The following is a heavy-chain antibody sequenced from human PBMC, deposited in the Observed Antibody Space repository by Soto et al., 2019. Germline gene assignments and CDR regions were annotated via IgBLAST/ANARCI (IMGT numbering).Heavy chain of an antibody. V-gene: IGHV3-15*07. D-gene: IGHD6-13*01. J-gene: IGHJ4*02. CDR3: SSGMAAGTY. CDR2: IKSKAAGGTA. CDR1: GLTFTDAW. Sequence: GGSLRLSCAVTGLTFTDAWMNCMRQAPGKGPEWVGRIKSKAAGGTADYAAAVKDRFTMSRDDSKNMLYLQMNSLKSADTAVYYCSSGMAAGTYWGQGTLVTVSS.